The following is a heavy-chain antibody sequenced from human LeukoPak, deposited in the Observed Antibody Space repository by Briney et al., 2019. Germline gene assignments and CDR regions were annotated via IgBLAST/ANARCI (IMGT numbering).Heavy chain of an antibody. CDR3: ARERQYDMDV. CDR2: ISGSNSYI. V-gene: IGHV3-21*01. Sequence: GGSLRLSCAASGFTFSSYTMHWIRQAPGKGLEWVSSISGSNSYIFYADSVKGRFTISRDNAKNTLYLQMNSLRAEDMAVYYCARERQYDMDVWGQGTTVTVSS. J-gene: IGHJ6*02. CDR1: GFTFSSYT.